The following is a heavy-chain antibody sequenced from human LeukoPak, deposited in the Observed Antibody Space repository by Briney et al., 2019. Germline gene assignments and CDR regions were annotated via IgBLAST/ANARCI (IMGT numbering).Heavy chain of an antibody. J-gene: IGHJ4*02. CDR2: IYYSGST. D-gene: IGHD2/OR15-2a*01. CDR3: ARDLSLDY. V-gene: IGHV4-59*01. CDR1: GFTFSSYA. Sequence: GSLRLSCAASGFTFSSYAMTWIRQPPGKGLEWIGSIYYSGSTNYNPSLKSRVTISVDTSKNQFSLKLSSVTAADTAVYYCARDLSLDYWGQGTLVTVSS.